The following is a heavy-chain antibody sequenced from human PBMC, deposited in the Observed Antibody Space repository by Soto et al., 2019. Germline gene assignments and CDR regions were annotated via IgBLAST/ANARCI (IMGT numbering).Heavy chain of an antibody. Sequence: SETLSLTCAVSSGSISSSNWWSWVRQPPGKGLEWIGEIYHSGSTNYNPSLKSRVTISVDTSKNQFSLKLSSVTAADTAVYYCARGYCSSTSCTIDYWGQGTLVT. J-gene: IGHJ4*02. CDR3: ARGYCSSTSCTIDY. D-gene: IGHD2-2*01. V-gene: IGHV4-4*02. CDR2: IYHSGST. CDR1: SGSISSSNW.